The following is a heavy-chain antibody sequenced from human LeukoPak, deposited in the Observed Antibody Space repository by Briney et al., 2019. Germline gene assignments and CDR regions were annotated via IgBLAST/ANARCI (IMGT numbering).Heavy chain of an antibody. CDR3: ARNQQLGGHSYYYYGMDV. D-gene: IGHD3-16*01. Sequence: GGSLRLSGVGSGFTSIAYALTWARQAPGKGLEWVSGISGGGVTTYYADSVKGRFTISRDNSKNTLYLQMNSLRADDTAIYYCARNQQLGGHSYYYYGMDVWGQGTTVTVSS. CDR2: ISGGGVTT. CDR1: GFTSIAYA. J-gene: IGHJ6*02. V-gene: IGHV3-23*01.